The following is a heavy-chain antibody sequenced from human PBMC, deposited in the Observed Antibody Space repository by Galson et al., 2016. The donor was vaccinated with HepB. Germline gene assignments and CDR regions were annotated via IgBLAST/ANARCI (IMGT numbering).Heavy chain of an antibody. CDR1: GFTFSSYS. CDR3: ARDWSGDALSITIFGVVLDY. Sequence: LILSCAASGFTFSSYSMNWVRQAPGKGLEWVSYISSSSSTIYYADSVKGRFTISRDNAENSLYLQMNSLRDEDTAVYYCARDWSGDALSITIFGVVLDYWGQGALVTVSS. V-gene: IGHV3-48*02. CDR2: ISSSSSTI. J-gene: IGHJ4*02. D-gene: IGHD3-3*01.